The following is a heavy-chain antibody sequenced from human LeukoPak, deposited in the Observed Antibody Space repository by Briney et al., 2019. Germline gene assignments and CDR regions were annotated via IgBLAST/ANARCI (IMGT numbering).Heavy chain of an antibody. V-gene: IGHV1-69*05. J-gene: IGHJ4*02. Sequence: ASVKVSCKASGGTFSSYAISWVRQAPGQGLEWTGGIIPIFGTANYAQKFQGRVTITTDESTSTAYMELSSLRSEDTAVYYCAAAIVPAAFDYWGQGTLVTVSS. D-gene: IGHD2-2*01. CDR1: GGTFSSYA. CDR3: AAAIVPAAFDY. CDR2: IIPIFGTA.